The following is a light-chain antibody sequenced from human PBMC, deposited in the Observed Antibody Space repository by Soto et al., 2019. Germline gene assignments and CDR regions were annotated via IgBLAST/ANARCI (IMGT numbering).Light chain of an antibody. CDR3: SSYTGSSTYV. J-gene: IGLJ1*01. CDR1: SSDVGGYNY. Sequence: QSLLTQPASVSGSPGQSITISCTGASSDVGGYNYVSWYQQYPGKAPKLMIYDVSNRPSGVSNRFSGSKSGNTASLTISGLQAEDEADYFCSSYTGSSTYVFGTGTKVTGL. V-gene: IGLV2-14*03. CDR2: DVS.